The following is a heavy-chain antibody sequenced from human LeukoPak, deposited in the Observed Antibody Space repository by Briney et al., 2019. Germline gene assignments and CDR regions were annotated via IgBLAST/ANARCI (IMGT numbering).Heavy chain of an antibody. CDR3: ARDASDYWFFDL. CDR2: ISSSGSTI. D-gene: IGHD3-3*01. V-gene: IGHV3-48*03. J-gene: IGHJ2*01. Sequence: GGSLRLACAASGXTFSSYEMNWVRQAPGKGLEWVSYISSSGSTIYYADSLKGRFTISRDNAKNSLYLQMNSLRAEDTALYYCARDASDYWFFDLWGRGTLVTVSS. CDR1: GXTFSSYE.